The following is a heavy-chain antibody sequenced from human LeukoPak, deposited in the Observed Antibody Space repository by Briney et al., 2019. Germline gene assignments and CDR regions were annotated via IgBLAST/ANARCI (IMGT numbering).Heavy chain of an antibody. D-gene: IGHD6-19*01. CDR2: INSDGSSA. J-gene: IGHJ4*02. V-gene: IGHV3-74*01. CDR1: GFTFSSYW. Sequence: GGSLRLSCAASGFTFSSYWMHWVRQAPGKGLVWVSRINSDGSSASYADSAKGRFTISRDNAKNTLYLQMNSLRAEDTAVYYCARGYSSGRFDYWGQGTLVTVSS. CDR3: ARGYSSGRFDY.